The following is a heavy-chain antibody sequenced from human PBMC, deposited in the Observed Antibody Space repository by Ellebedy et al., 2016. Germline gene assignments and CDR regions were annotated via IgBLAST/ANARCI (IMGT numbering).Heavy chain of an antibody. D-gene: IGHD4-17*01. CDR3: YYGHYSGY. CDR2: ISGDGDII. V-gene: IGHV3-23*01. Sequence: GGSLRLXXVASGFTFGNFFMSWVRQAPGGGLEWFSTISGDGDIIFSADSVKGRFTISRDNSRYTLYLQMDSLRAADTAVYYCYYGHYSGYWGQGTLVTVSS. CDR1: GFTFGNFF. J-gene: IGHJ4*02.